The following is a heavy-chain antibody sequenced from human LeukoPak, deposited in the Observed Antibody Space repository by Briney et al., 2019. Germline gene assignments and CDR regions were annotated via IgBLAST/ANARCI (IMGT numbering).Heavy chain of an antibody. CDR2: INSDGRST. J-gene: IGHJ4*02. CDR1: GFTFSSYW. D-gene: IGHD1-26*01. Sequence: QTGGSLRLSRAASGFTFSSYWMHWVRQPPGKWLVWVSRINSDGRSTSSADSVKCRFTITRAKAKNMLCRPMRRLRARPTATYRCARMMGGSYYIWGPPYFDCWGQGTLVTVSS. CDR3: ARMMGGSYYIWGPPYFDC. V-gene: IGHV3-74*01.